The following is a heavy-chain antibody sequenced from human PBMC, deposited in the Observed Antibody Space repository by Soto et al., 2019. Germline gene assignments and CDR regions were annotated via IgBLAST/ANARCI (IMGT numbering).Heavy chain of an antibody. Sequence: GGPLILSWTASGFTFSSYAMSWIRQAPGKGMEWVSAISGSGGSTYYADSVKGRFTISRDNSKNTLYLQMNSLRAEDTAVYYCAKDRGGGYSGYDLVYYYYGIDVWGQVTTVTVSS. V-gene: IGHV3-23*01. CDR3: AKDRGGGYSGYDLVYYYYGIDV. D-gene: IGHD5-12*01. CDR2: ISGSGGST. J-gene: IGHJ6*02. CDR1: GFTFSSYA.